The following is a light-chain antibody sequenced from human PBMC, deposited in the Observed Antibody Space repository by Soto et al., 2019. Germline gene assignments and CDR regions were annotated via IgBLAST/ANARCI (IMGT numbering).Light chain of an antibody. Sequence: QSALTQPPSASGSPGQSVTISCTGTSSDVGGYNYVSWYQQHPGKAPKLMIFEVSERPSGVPDRFSGPKSGNTASLTVSGLQAEDEADYYCSSYAGSDNFVVFGGGTKVTVL. CDR3: SSYAGSDNFVV. CDR1: SSDVGGYNY. V-gene: IGLV2-8*01. CDR2: EVS. J-gene: IGLJ2*01.